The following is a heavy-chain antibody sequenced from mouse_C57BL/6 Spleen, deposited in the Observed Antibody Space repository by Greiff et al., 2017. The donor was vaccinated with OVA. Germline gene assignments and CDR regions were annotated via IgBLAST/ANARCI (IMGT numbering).Heavy chain of an antibody. CDR1: GFTFSDYY. V-gene: IGHV5-16*01. Sequence: EVKLMESEGGLVQPGSSMKLSCTASGFTFSDYYMAWVRQVPEKGLEWVANINYDGSSTYYLDSLKSRFIISRDNAKNILYLQMSSLKSEDTATYYCARDDGALRPFAYWGQGTLVTVSA. J-gene: IGHJ3*01. CDR2: INYDGSST. D-gene: IGHD1-2*01. CDR3: ARDDGALRPFAY.